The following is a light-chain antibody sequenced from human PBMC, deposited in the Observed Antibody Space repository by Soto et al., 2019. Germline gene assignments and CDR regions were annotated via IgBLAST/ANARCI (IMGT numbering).Light chain of an antibody. Sequence: MQVTQSPPTLSASVGDRVTITCRASQTISTWMAWYQQKPGKAPKLLIYDASSLESGVPSRSSGSGSGTEFTLTISSLQPDDFATYYCQQYNSYSWTFGQGTKVDIK. V-gene: IGKV1-5*01. CDR3: QQYNSYSWT. J-gene: IGKJ1*01. CDR1: QTISTW. CDR2: DAS.